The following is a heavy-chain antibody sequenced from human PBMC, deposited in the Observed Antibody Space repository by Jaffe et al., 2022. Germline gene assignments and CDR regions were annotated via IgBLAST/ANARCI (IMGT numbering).Heavy chain of an antibody. V-gene: IGHV4-39*01. J-gene: IGHJ4*02. CDR1: GGSISSSSYY. D-gene: IGHD6-19*01. CDR3: ARHAVVGSGGWLDGLNGGYFDY. Sequence: QLQLQESGPGLVKPSETLSLTCTVSGGSISSSSYYWGWIRQPPGKGLEWIGSIYYSGSTYYNPSLKSRVTISVDTSKNQFSLKLSSVTAADTAVYYCARHAVVGSGGWLDGLNGGYFDYWGQGTLVTVSS. CDR2: IYYSGST.